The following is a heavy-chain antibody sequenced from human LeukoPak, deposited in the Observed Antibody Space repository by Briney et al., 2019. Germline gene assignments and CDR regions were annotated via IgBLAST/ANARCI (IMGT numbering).Heavy chain of an antibody. CDR2: IYYSGNT. J-gene: IGHJ4*02. CDR3: ARIEKWVYYFDY. CDR1: GGSISSRSYY. D-gene: IGHD2-8*01. Sequence: NASETLSLTCTVSGGSISSRSYYWGWVRQPPGEGLEWIGSIYYSGNTYYNPSLKSRVTISVDTSRNQFSLKLTSVTAADTAVYYCARIEKWVYYFDYWGQGTLVTVSS. V-gene: IGHV4-39*01.